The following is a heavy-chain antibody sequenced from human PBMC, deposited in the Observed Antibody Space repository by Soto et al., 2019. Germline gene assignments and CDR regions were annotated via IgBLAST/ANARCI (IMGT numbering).Heavy chain of an antibody. CDR2: ISAYNGNT. Sequence: QVQLVQSGAEVKKPGASVKVSCKASGYTFTSYGISWVRQAPGQGLEWMGWISAYNGNTNYAQKLQGRVTMTTDTSTSTAYMELRSLRSDDTAVYYCARIDCSGGSCYFIWFDPWGQGTLVTVSS. V-gene: IGHV1-18*01. CDR3: ARIDCSGGSCYFIWFDP. J-gene: IGHJ5*02. D-gene: IGHD2-15*01. CDR1: GYTFTSYG.